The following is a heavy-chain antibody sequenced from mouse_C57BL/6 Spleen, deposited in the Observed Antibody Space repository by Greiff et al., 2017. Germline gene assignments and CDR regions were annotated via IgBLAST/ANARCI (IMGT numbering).Heavy chain of an antibody. CDR2: IYPGSGST. V-gene: IGHV1-55*01. D-gene: IGHD4-1*01. CDR1: GYTFTSYW. Sequence: QVQLQQSGAELVKPGASVKMSCKASGYTFTSYWITWVKQRPGQGLEWIGDIYPGSGSTNYNEKFKSKATLTVDTSSSTAYMQLSSLTSEDSAVDYCARSGTNWALYYDRDDWGKGTSVTVSS. CDR3: ARSGTNWALYYDRDD. J-gene: IGHJ4*01.